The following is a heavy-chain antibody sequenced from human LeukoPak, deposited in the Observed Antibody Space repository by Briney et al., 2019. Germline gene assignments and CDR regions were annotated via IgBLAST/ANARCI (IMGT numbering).Heavy chain of an antibody. CDR3: ARDQWRRGYGDYFPCDY. J-gene: IGHJ4*02. Sequence: ASVKVSCKASGYTFTSYGISWVRQAPGQGLEWMGWISAYNGNTNYAQKLQGRVTMTTDTSTSTAYMELRSLRSDDTAVYYCARDQWRRGYGDYFPCDYWGQGTLVTVSS. CDR1: GYTFTSYG. V-gene: IGHV1-18*01. CDR2: ISAYNGNT. D-gene: IGHD4-17*01.